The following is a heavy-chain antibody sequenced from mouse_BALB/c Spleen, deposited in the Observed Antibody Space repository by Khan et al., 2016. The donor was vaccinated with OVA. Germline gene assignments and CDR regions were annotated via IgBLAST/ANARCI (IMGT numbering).Heavy chain of an antibody. V-gene: IGHV3-2*02. CDR1: GYSITSDYA. J-gene: IGHJ2*01. D-gene: IGHD1-3*01. CDR2: ISCSGST. CDR3: ARCIKAN. Sequence: EVQLQESGPGLVKPSQSLSLTCSVTGYSITSDYAWNWIRQFPGNKLEWMGYISCSGSTSYNPSLKSRISIPRDTSKNQFFLQLNSVTTEDTATYYCARCIKANWGQGTTLTVSS.